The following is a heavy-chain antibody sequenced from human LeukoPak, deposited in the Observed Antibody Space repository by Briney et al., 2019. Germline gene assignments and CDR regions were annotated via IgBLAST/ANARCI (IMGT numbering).Heavy chain of an antibody. J-gene: IGHJ4*02. CDR2: ISGSGGGV. D-gene: IGHD6-19*01. V-gene: IGHV3-23*01. Sequence: GGSLRLSCAASGFTFSTYAMSWVRQAPGKGLEWVSAISGSGGGVYYADSVKGLFTISRDNSKNTLYLQMNSLRADDTALYYCAKGSSGWPEVGWGIDYWGQGTLVTVSS. CDR1: GFTFSTYA. CDR3: AKGSSGWPEVGWGIDY.